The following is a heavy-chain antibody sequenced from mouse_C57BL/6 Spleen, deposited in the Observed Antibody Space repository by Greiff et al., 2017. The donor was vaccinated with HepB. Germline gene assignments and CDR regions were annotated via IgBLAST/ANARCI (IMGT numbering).Heavy chain of an antibody. J-gene: IGHJ1*03. CDR3: ARKYGNYVYWYFDV. Sequence: SGGGLVKPGGSLKLSCAASGFTFSDYGMHWVRQAPEKGLEWVAYISSGSSTIYYADTVKGRFTISRDNAKNTLFLQMTSLRSEDTAMYYCARKYGNYVYWYFDVWGTGTTVTVSS. CDR2: ISSGSSTI. CDR1: GFTFSDYG. D-gene: IGHD2-1*01. V-gene: IGHV5-17*01.